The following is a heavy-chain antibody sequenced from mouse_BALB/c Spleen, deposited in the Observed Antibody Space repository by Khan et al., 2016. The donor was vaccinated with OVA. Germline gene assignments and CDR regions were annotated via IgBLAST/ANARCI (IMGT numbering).Heavy chain of an antibody. V-gene: IGHV3-2*02. Sequence: EVKLLESGPGLAKPSQSLSLTCTVTGYSITTDYAWNWIRQFPGNKLEWMGYLRYISTTSYHPSPKSRFPIIRYTSKNQFFLQLNSVTTQDTATYVCARRYYYGHWYFDVWGAGTTVTVSS. CDR2: LRYISTT. CDR3: ARRYYYGHWYFDV. CDR1: GYSITTDYA. D-gene: IGHD1-1*01. J-gene: IGHJ1*01.